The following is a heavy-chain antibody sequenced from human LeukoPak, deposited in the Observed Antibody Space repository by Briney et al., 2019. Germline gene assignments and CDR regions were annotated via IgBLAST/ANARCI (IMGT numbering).Heavy chain of an antibody. D-gene: IGHD3-22*01. CDR1: GFTFSSYA. CDR3: AKAKYYYDSSGYNY. CDR2: ISGSGGST. Sequence: GGSLRLSCAASGFTFSSYAMSWVRQAPGKGLEWVSAISGSGGSTYYADSVKGRFTISRDNSKNTLYLQMNSLRAEDTAVYYCAKAKYYYDSSGYNYWGQGALVTVSS. V-gene: IGHV3-23*01. J-gene: IGHJ4*02.